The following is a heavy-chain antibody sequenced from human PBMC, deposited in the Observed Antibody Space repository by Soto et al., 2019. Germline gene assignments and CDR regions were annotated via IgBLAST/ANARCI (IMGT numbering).Heavy chain of an antibody. CDR2: IYYSGST. J-gene: IGHJ6*02. V-gene: IGHV4-39*01. CDR1: GGSISSSSYY. D-gene: IGHD1-26*01. Sequence: SETLSLTCTVSGGSISSSSYYWGWIRQPPGKGLEWIGSIYYSGSTYYNPSLKSRVTISVDTSKNQFSLKLSSVTATDTAVYYCARHLSLVGATWIYYGMDVWGQGTTVTVYS. CDR3: ARHLSLVGATWIYYGMDV.